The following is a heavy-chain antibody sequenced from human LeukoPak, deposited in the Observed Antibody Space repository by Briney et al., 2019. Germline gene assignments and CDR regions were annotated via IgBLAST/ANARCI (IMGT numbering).Heavy chain of an antibody. Sequence: ASVKVSCKASGYTFTSYDINWVGQAAGQGVEGMGWMNPNSGKKGNVQKFQGRVTMTRNTSISTAYMELSSLRSEDTAVYYCARGRLGATADYWGQGTLVTVSS. D-gene: IGHD1-26*01. J-gene: IGHJ4*02. V-gene: IGHV1-8*01. CDR2: MNPNSGKK. CDR1: GYTFTSYD. CDR3: ARGRLGATADY.